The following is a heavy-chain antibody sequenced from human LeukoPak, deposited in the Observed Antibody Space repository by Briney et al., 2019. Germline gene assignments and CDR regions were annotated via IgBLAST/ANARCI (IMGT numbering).Heavy chain of an antibody. CDR1: GFTFSDYY. Sequence: PGGSLRLSCAASGFTFSDYYMSWIRQAPGKGLEWVSYISSSGSTRYYADSVKGRFTISRDNAKNSLYLQMNSLRAEDTAVYYCARADRQTFYGGNSLYAFDIWGQGTMVTVSS. J-gene: IGHJ3*02. D-gene: IGHD4-23*01. CDR3: ARADRQTFYGGNSLYAFDI. CDR2: ISSSGSTR. V-gene: IGHV3-11*04.